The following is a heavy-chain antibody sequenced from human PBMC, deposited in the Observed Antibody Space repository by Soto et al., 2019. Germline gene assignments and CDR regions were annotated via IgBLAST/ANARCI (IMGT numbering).Heavy chain of an antibody. Sequence: QVQLVQSGAEVKKPGSSVKVSCKASGGTFSSYAISWVRQAPGQGLEWMGGIIPIFGTANYAQKFQCRVTITANEYTSTAYMELSSLRSEDTAVDYCAGWLYCSGGSCYPAGLDYWGQGPLVTVSS. D-gene: IGHD2-15*01. J-gene: IGHJ4*02. CDR2: IIPIFGTA. V-gene: IGHV1-69*01. CDR1: GGTFSSYA. CDR3: AGWLYCSGGSCYPAGLDY.